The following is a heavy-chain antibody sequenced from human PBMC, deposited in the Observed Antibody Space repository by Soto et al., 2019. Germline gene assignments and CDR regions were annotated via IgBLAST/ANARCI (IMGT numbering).Heavy chain of an antibody. Sequence: QPGGSLRLSCAASGFTFSSYGMHWVRQAPGKGLEWVAVIWYDGSNKYYADSVKGRFTISRDNSKNTLYLQMNSLRAEDTAVYYCARDSYDFWSGYLTNYYYYGMDVWGQGTTVTVSS. CDR1: GFTFSSYG. CDR3: ARDSYDFWSGYLTNYYYYGMDV. V-gene: IGHV3-33*01. CDR2: IWYDGSNK. J-gene: IGHJ6*02. D-gene: IGHD3-3*01.